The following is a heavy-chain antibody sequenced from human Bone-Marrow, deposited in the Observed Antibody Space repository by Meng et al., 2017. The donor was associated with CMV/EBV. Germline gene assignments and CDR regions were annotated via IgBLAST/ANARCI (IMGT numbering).Heavy chain of an antibody. V-gene: IGHV3-13*01. Sequence: GGTLRLSCAASGFTFSSYDMHWVRQATGKGLEWVSDIGTAGDTYYTGSMKGRFTISRENAKTSFYLQMNSLRAGDTAVYYCARGPRSGWPYYYYYGMDVWGQGTTVTVSS. D-gene: IGHD6-19*01. CDR2: IGTAGDT. J-gene: IGHJ6*02. CDR1: GFTFSSYD. CDR3: ARGPRSGWPYYYYYGMDV.